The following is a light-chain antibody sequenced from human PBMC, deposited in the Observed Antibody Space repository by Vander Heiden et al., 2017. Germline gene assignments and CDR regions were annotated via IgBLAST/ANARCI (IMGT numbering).Light chain of an antibody. CDR1: QTISYY. CDR2: AAS. CDR3: QQSYDTPRT. Sequence: DIQMTQPPSSLSASVGDRVTITCRASQTISYYLNWYQQISGKAPKLLIYAASSLQTGVPPRFSGSGSGTDFTLTISGLQAEDFATYYCQQSYDTPRTFGQGTKVEI. V-gene: IGKV1-39*01. J-gene: IGKJ1*01.